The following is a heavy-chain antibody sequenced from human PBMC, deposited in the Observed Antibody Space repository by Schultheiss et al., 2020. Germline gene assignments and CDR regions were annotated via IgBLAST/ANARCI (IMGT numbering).Heavy chain of an antibody. D-gene: IGHD3-16*02. V-gene: IGHV3-15*07. CDR2: IKSKTDGGTT. J-gene: IGHJ4*02. Sequence: GGSLRLSCAASGFTFSNAWMNWVRQAPGKGLEWVGRIKSKTDGGTTDYAAPVKGRFTISRDDSKNTLYLQMNSLKTEDTAVYYCTTTLDYDYIWGSYRYRGFDYWGKGTLVTVSS. CDR3: TTTLDYDYIWGSYRYRGFDY. CDR1: GFTFSNAW.